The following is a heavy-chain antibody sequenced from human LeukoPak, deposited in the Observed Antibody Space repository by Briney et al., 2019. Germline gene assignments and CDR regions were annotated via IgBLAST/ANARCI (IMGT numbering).Heavy chain of an antibody. CDR3: ARGDIVVIPAAAYNWFDP. V-gene: IGHV5-51*01. CDR2: IYPGDSDT. Sequence: GESLKISCKGSGYSFASYWIGWVRQMPGKGLEWMGIIYPGDSDTRYGPSFQGQVTISADKSINTAYLQWSSLKASDTAMYYCARGDIVVIPAAAYNWFDPWGQGTLVTVSS. J-gene: IGHJ5*02. D-gene: IGHD2-2*01. CDR1: GYSFASYW.